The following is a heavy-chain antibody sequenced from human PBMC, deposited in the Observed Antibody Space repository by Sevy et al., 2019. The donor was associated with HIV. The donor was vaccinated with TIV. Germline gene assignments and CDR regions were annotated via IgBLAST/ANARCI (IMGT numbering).Heavy chain of an antibody. Sequence: SETLSLTCTVSGGSINNYYWSWIRQPPGKGLEWIGYIYYSGNTNYNPSLKSRVTISVDTSKNQFSLKLSSVTAAVTAVYYCARESIAAAGDFDYWGQGTLVTVSS. D-gene: IGHD6-13*01. CDR3: ARESIAAAGDFDY. J-gene: IGHJ4*02. V-gene: IGHV4-59*01. CDR1: GGSINNYY. CDR2: IYYSGNT.